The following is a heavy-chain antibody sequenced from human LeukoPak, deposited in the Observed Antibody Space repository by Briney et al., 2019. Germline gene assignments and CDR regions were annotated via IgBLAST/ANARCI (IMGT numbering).Heavy chain of an antibody. D-gene: IGHD2-15*01. CDR3: AKSLTVAATTTSYYGMDV. V-gene: IGHV3-23*01. CDR1: GLTFSNYA. CDR2: ISGSGGST. Sequence: SGGSLRLSCAASGLTFSNYAMRWVRQAPGKGLEGGSAISGSGGSTYYADSVKGLFTISRDNSKNTLYLQMNSLRAEDTAVYYCAKSLTVAATTTSYYGMDVWGQGTAVTVSS. J-gene: IGHJ6*02.